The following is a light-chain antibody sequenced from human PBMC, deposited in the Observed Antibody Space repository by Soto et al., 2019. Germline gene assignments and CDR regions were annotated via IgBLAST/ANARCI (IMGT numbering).Light chain of an antibody. V-gene: IGKV1-27*01. J-gene: IGKJ4*01. CDR1: QGIRNY. CDR2: ATS. CDR3: QKYNSAPLT. Sequence: DIQMTQSPSSLSASVGDRVTITSRASQGIRNYLAWYQQKPGKVPKLLIYATSTLQSGVPSRFSGSGSGTDFTLTISSLQPEDVATYYCQKYNSAPLTFGGGTKVEIK.